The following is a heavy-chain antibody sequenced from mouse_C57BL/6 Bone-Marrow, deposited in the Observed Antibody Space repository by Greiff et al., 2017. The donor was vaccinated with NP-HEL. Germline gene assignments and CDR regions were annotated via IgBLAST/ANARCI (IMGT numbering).Heavy chain of an antibody. CDR2: IRSKSSNYAT. J-gene: IGHJ4*01. D-gene: IGHD3-1*01. Sequence: EVQGVESGGGLVQPKGSLKLSCAASGFTFNTYAMHWVRQAPGKGLEWVARIRSKSSNYATYYADSVKDRFTISRDDSQSMLYLQMNNLKTEDTAMYYCVRDGPRRGGYAMDYWGQGTSVTVSS. CDR3: VRDGPRRGGYAMDY. CDR1: GFTFNTYA. V-gene: IGHV10-3*01.